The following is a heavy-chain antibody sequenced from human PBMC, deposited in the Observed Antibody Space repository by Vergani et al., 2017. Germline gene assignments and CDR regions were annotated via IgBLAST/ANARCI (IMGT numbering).Heavy chain of an antibody. J-gene: IGHJ2*01. CDR1: GYTFTGYY. Sequence: QVQLVQSGAEVKKPGASVKVSCKASGYTFTGYYMHWVRQAPGQGLEWMGWINPNSGGTNYAQKFQGRVTMTRDTSISTAYMELSRLRSDDTAVYYCAGWPYHSIAVAGTVVWDLWGRGTLVTVSS. CDR2: INPNSGGT. V-gene: IGHV1-2*02. D-gene: IGHD6-19*01. CDR3: AGWPYHSIAVAGTVVWDL.